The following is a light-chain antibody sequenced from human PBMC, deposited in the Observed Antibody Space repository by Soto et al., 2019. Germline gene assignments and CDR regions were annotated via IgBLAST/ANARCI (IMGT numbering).Light chain of an antibody. V-gene: IGLV2-8*01. CDR2: EVT. J-gene: IGLJ1*01. CDR3: CSYAGITAV. CDR1: SSVDGGHDW. Sequence: QSALSQPPSPSGSPGQSVTISCPGTSSVDGGHDWVPWYQLHPGKDPKLIIYEVTQRPSGVPDRFSGSKSGNTASLTVSGLQAEDEADYYCCSYAGITAVFGTGTKVTV.